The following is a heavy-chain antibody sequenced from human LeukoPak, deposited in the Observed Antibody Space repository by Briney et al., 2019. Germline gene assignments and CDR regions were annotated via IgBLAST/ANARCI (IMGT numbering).Heavy chain of an antibody. Sequence: GGSLRLSCAASGFTFSSFAMSWARQAPGKGLEWVSTVGGSGGSTYYADSVKGRFTISRDNSKSTLFLQMNSLRAEDTAVYYCAKSYCGTASCSTSYYFDYWGRGTLVTVSS. CDR3: AKSYCGTASCSTSYYFDY. V-gene: IGHV3-23*01. CDR1: GFTFSSFA. J-gene: IGHJ4*02. CDR2: VGGSGGST. D-gene: IGHD2-2*02.